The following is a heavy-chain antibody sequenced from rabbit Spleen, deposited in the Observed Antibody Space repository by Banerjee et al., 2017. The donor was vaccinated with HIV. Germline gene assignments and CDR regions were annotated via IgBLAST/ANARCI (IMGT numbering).Heavy chain of an antibody. CDR2: IDLLFGTT. CDR3: ARDLTGVIGWNLNL. CDR1: GFDFSRTG. Sequence: EQLEESGGGLVKPEGSLTLTCKASGFDFSRTGVSWVRQAPGKGLEWIGYIDLLFGTTYDANWVNGRFTISSHSAQNTLYLQLHSLTAADTASYFCARDLTGVIGWNLNLWGPGTLVTVS. D-gene: IGHD1-1*01. J-gene: IGHJ4*01. V-gene: IGHV1S47*01.